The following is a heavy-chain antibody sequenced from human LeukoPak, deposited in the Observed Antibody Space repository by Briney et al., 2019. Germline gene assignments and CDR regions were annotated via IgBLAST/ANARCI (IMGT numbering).Heavy chain of an antibody. CDR3: ATTPRIAAAGTPHFDY. CDR1: GGSISSYY. D-gene: IGHD6-13*01. J-gene: IGHJ4*02. V-gene: IGHV4-4*07. CDR2: IYTSGST. Sequence: PSETLSLTCTISGGSISSYYWSWIRQPAGKGLEWIGRIYTSGSTNYNPSLKSRVTMSVDTSKNQFSLKLSSVTAADTAVYYCATTPRIAAAGTPHFDYWGQGTLVTVSS.